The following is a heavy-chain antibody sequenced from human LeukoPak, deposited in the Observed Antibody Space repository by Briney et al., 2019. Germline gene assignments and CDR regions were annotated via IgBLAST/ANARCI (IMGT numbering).Heavy chain of an antibody. Sequence: PGGSLRLSCAASGFTFSSYAMHWVRQAPGKGLEWVAVISYDGSNKYYADSVKGRFTISRDNSKNTLYLQMNSLRAEDTAVYYCAKVYYGSGSLTPFDYWGQGTLVTVSS. CDR2: ISYDGSNK. V-gene: IGHV3-30-3*01. CDR3: AKVYYGSGSLTPFDY. CDR1: GFTFSSYA. D-gene: IGHD3-10*01. J-gene: IGHJ4*02.